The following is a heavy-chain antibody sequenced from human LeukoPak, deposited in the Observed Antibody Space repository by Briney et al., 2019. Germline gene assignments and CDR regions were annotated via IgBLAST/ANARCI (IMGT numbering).Heavy chain of an antibody. Sequence: GGSLRLSCAASGFTFSSYSMNWVRQAPGKGLEWVSSISSSSSYIYYAVSVKGRFTISRDNAKNSLYLQMNSLRAEDTAVYYCARQAGALTFDYWGQGTLVTVSS. CDR3: ARQAGALTFDY. D-gene: IGHD1-26*01. J-gene: IGHJ4*02. CDR1: GFTFSSYS. CDR2: ISSSSSYI. V-gene: IGHV3-21*01.